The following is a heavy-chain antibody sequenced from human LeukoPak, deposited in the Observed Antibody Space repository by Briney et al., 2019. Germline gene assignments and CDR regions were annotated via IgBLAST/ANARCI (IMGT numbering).Heavy chain of an antibody. Sequence: GGSLRLSCAASGFIFEDYAMNWVRQAPGKGLEWVSYISSGGSTIYYADSVKGRFTISRDNAKNSLYLQMNSLTADDTAVYYCARGLIPVTGVRSHYFAYWGQGAQVIVSS. J-gene: IGHJ4*02. CDR2: ISSGGSTI. D-gene: IGHD6-19*01. CDR1: GFIFEDYA. V-gene: IGHV3-48*03. CDR3: ARGLIPVTGVRSHYFAY.